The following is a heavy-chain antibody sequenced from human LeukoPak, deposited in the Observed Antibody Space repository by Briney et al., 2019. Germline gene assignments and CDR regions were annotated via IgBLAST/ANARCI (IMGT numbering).Heavy chain of an antibody. CDR3: ARDREAAAGTFDY. D-gene: IGHD6-13*01. CDR1: GGSISSYY. J-gene: IGHJ4*02. Sequence: SETLSLTCTVSGGSISSYYWSWIRQPPVKGLEWIGYIYYSGSTNYNPSLKSRVTISVDTSKNQFSLKLSSVTAADTAVYYCARDREAAAGTFDYWGQGTLVTVSS. CDR2: IYYSGST. V-gene: IGHV4-59*01.